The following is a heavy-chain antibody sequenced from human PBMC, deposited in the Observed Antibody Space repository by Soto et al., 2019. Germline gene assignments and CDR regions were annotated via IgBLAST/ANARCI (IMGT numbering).Heavy chain of an antibody. CDR1: GGTFSSYA. Sequence: SVKVSCKASGGTFSSYAISWVRQAPGQGLEWMGGIIPIFGTANYAQKFQGRVTITADESTSTAYMELSSLRSEDTAVYYCARDKNLGAPSYYGMDVCGQGTTVTVYS. CDR3: ARDKNLGAPSYYGMDV. V-gene: IGHV1-69*13. J-gene: IGHJ6*02. CDR2: IIPIFGTA. D-gene: IGHD1-26*01.